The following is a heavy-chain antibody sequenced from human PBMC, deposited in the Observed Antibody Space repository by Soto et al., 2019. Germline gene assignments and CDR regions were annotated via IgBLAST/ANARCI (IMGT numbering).Heavy chain of an antibody. J-gene: IGHJ6*03. CDR2: INHSGST. V-gene: IGHV4-34*01. CDR3: ARGLRYCSSTSCYASRYYYYMDA. Sequence: SETLSLTCAVYGGSFSGYYWSWIRQPPGKGLEWIGEINHSGSTNYNPSLKSRVTISVDTSKNQFSLKLSSVTAADTAVYYCARGLRYCSSTSCYASRYYYYMDAWGKGT. CDR1: GGSFSGYY. D-gene: IGHD2-2*01.